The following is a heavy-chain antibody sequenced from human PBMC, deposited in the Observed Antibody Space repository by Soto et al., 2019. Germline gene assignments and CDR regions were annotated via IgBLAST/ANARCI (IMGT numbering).Heavy chain of an antibody. D-gene: IGHD2-15*01. J-gene: IGHJ6*02. V-gene: IGHV3-30-3*01. Sequence: QVQLVESGGGVVQPATSLRLSCTVSGFTFRNYPMHWVRQAPGKGLEWVAVISYDGTNQYYTHSVKGRFTISRDNSKNKLYLVMNSLRPEDTAVYYCARESTLGYYSGLDVWGQGTTVTVSS. CDR1: GFTFRNYP. CDR3: ARESTLGYYSGLDV. CDR2: ISYDGTNQ.